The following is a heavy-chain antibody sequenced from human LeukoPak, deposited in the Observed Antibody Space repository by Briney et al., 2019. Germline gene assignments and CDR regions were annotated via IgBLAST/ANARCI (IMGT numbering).Heavy chain of an antibody. CDR1: GFTFSDYY. V-gene: IGHV3-11*04. J-gene: IGHJ4*02. CDR2: ISSSGSTI. CDR3: ARGSVGIVVVPAATNFDY. Sequence: GGSLRLSCAASGFTFSDYYMSWIRQAPGKGLEWVSYISSSGSTIYYADSVKGRFTISRDNAKNSLYLQMNSLRAEDTAVYYCARGSVGIVVVPAATNFDYWGQGTLVTVSS. D-gene: IGHD2-2*01.